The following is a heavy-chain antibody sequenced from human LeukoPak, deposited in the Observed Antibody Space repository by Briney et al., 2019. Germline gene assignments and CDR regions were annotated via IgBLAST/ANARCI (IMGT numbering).Heavy chain of an antibody. J-gene: IGHJ4*02. CDR1: GGSISSSSYY. Sequence: SETQSLTCTVSGGSISSSSYYWNWIRQPAGKGLEWIGRIYTSGSINYNPSLKSRVTISVDTSKNQFSLKMSSVTAADTAVYYCARLVVVAATGLEGFDYWGQGTLVIVSS. CDR2: IYTSGSI. D-gene: IGHD2-15*01. V-gene: IGHV4-61*02. CDR3: ARLVVVAATGLEGFDY.